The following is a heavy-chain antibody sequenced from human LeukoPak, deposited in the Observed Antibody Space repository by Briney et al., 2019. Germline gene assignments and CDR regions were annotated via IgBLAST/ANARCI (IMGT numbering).Heavy chain of an antibody. CDR3: ARDSGSSSSPENYYYGMDV. CDR1: GFTVSSNY. V-gene: IGHV3-66*01. D-gene: IGHD6-6*01. CDR2: IYSGGGT. Sequence: GGSLRLSCAASGFTVSSNYMSWVRQAPGKGLEWVSVIYSGGGTYYADSVKGRFTISRDNSKNTLYLQMNSLRAEDTAVYYCARDSGSSSSPENYYYGMDVWGQGTTVTVSS. J-gene: IGHJ6*02.